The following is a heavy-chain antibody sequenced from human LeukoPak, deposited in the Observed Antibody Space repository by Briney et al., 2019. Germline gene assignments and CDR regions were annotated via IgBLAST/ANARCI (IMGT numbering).Heavy chain of an antibody. D-gene: IGHD6-13*01. CDR3: ARVFLSSSSWTAEYFQH. Sequence: ASVKVSCKASGYTFTGYYMHWVRQAPGQGLEWMGWINPNSGGTNYAQKFQGRVTMTRDTSISTAYMELSRLRSDDTAVYYCARVFLSSSSWTAEYFQHWGQGTLVTVSS. V-gene: IGHV1-2*02. CDR2: INPNSGGT. CDR1: GYTFTGYY. J-gene: IGHJ1*01.